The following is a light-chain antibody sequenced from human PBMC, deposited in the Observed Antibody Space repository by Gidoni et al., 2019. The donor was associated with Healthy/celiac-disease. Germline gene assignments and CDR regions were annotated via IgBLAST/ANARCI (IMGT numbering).Light chain of an antibody. V-gene: IGKV1-39*01. Sequence: DLQMTQSPSSLSASVGDRVTITCLASQSIRSYLNWYQQKPGKAPKLLIYAASSLQSGVPSRFSGSGSGKDFTLTISSLQPEDFATYYCQQSYSTPFTFGPGTKVDIK. CDR3: QQSYSTPFT. CDR2: AAS. CDR1: QSIRSY. J-gene: IGKJ3*01.